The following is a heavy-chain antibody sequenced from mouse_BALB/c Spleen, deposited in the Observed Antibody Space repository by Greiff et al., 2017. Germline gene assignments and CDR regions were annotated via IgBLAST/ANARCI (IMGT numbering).Heavy chain of an antibody. CDR3: ARRGYGYDYAMDY. CDR2: ISSGGGST. D-gene: IGHD1-2*01. Sequence: EVQRVESGGGLVKPGGSLKLSCAASGFAFSSYDMSWVRQTPEKRLEWVAYISSGGGSTYYPDTVKGRFTISRDNAKNTLYLQMSSLKSEDTAMYYCARRGYGYDYAMDYWGQGTSVTVSS. CDR1: GFAFSSYD. V-gene: IGHV5-12-1*01. J-gene: IGHJ4*01.